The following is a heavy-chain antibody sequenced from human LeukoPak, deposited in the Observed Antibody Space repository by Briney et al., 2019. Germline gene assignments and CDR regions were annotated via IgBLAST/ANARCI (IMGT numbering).Heavy chain of an antibody. CDR3: AKDIHGDYGDDY. J-gene: IGHJ4*02. Sequence: AGGSLRLSCAASGFTSSSYAMSWVRQAPGKGLEWVSGISGSASSTYDADSVKGRFTISRDISKNTLYLQMNSLRAEDTAVYYCAKDIHGDYGDDYWGQGTLVTVSS. D-gene: IGHD4-17*01. V-gene: IGHV3-23*01. CDR2: ISGSASST. CDR1: GFTSSSYA.